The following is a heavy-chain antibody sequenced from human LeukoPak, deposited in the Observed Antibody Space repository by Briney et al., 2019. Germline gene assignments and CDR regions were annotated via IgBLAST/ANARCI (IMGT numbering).Heavy chain of an antibody. D-gene: IGHD5-12*01. CDR3: AGATGYSGYASLFDYYYGMDV. CDR1: GFTFSSYE. V-gene: IGHV3-48*03. Sequence: GGSLRLSCAASGFTFSSYEMNWVRQAPGKGLEWVSYISSSGSTIYYADSVKGRFTISRDNAKNSLYLQMNSLRAEDTAVYYCAGATGYSGYASLFDYYYGMDVWGQGTTVTVSS. CDR2: ISSSGSTI. J-gene: IGHJ6*02.